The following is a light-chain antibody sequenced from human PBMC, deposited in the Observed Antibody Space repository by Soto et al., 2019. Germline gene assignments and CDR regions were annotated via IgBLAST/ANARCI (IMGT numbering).Light chain of an antibody. CDR1: TSNIGRST. Sequence: QSVLTQPPSASGTPGQRVTISCSGNTSNIGRSTVTWYQQFPGAAPKRLIYGNTQRPLGVPVRFSGSNSHTSASLAISGLHSEDEADCYCATWNDGVFVFGIGTKVTVL. CDR2: GNT. V-gene: IGLV1-44*01. J-gene: IGLJ1*01. CDR3: ATWNDGVFV.